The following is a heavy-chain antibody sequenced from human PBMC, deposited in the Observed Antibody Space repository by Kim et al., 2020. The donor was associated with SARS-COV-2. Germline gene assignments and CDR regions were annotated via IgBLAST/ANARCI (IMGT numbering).Heavy chain of an antibody. J-gene: IGHJ6*02. CDR2: IIPIFGTA. D-gene: IGHD6-13*01. Sequence: SVKVSCKASGGTFSSYAISWVRQAPGQGLEWMGGIIPIFGTANYAQKFQGRVTITADESTSTAYMELSSLRSEDTAVYYCARDRGGSSRLAYYYGMDVWGQGTTVTVSS. CDR3: ARDRGGSSRLAYYYGMDV. CDR1: GGTFSSYA. V-gene: IGHV1-69*13.